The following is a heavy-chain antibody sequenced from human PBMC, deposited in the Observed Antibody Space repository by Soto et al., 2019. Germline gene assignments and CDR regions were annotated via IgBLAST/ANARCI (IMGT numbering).Heavy chain of an antibody. CDR2: IYYSGST. J-gene: IGHJ5*02. V-gene: IGHV4-59*08. Sequence: QVQLQESGPGLVKPSETLSLTCTVSGGSISSYYWSWIRQPPGKGLEWIGYIYYSGSTNYNPSLKSRVTISVDTSKNQFSLKLSSVTAADTAVYYGARARLLAADTFDPWGQGTLVTVSS. CDR1: GGSISSYY. D-gene: IGHD6-13*01. CDR3: ARARLLAADTFDP.